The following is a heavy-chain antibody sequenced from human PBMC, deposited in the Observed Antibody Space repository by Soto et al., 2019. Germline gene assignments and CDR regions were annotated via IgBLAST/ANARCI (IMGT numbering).Heavy chain of an antibody. J-gene: IGHJ4*02. V-gene: IGHV1-8*02. Sequence: ASVKVSCKASGYNFNTFDIYCVRQATGHGLEWMGWMNPNSGNTGYAQELRGRVTMTRNTSNTTAYMELTSLTSDDTGGYYCAGGNFRYWGQGTRVTVAS. CDR2: MNPNSGNT. CDR3: AGGNFRY. CDR1: GYNFNTFD.